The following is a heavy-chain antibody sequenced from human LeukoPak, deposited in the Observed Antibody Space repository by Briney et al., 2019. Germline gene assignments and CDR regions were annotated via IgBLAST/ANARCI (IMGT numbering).Heavy chain of an antibody. J-gene: IGHJ4*02. D-gene: IGHD3-10*01. CDR1: GYTFTSYG. Sequence: ASVRVSCEASGYTFTSYGISWVRQAPGQGLEWMGWISAYNGNTNYAQKLQGRVTMTTDTSTSTAYMELRSLRSDDTAVYYCARVLYGSGSYYFDYWGQGTLVTVSS. V-gene: IGHV1-18*01. CDR3: ARVLYGSGSYYFDY. CDR2: ISAYNGNT.